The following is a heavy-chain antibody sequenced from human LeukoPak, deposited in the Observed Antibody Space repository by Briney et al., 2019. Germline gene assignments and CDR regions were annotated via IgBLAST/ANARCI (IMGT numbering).Heavy chain of an antibody. CDR3: ASGHYYDSSGYYGLGY. J-gene: IGHJ4*02. D-gene: IGHD3-22*01. V-gene: IGHV4-61*02. Sequence: SQTLSLTCTVSGGSISSGSYYWSWIRQPAGKGLEWIGRVYTSGSTNYNPSLKSRVTISVDTSKNQFSLKLSSVTAADTAVYYCASGHYYDSSGYYGLGYWGQGTLVTVSS. CDR1: GGSISSGSYY. CDR2: VYTSGST.